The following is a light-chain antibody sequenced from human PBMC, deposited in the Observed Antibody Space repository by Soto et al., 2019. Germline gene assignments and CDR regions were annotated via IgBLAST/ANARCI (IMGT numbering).Light chain of an antibody. V-gene: IGLV2-14*03. CDR3: SSYTSSSTWV. J-gene: IGLJ3*02. Sequence: QSALSQPASVSGSPGQSITISCTGTSSDIGGYNYVSWFQQHPGKAPKLMIYGVSNRPSGVSNRFSGSKSGNTASLTISGLQTEDEADYYCSSYTSSSTWVFGGGTKVTVL. CDR2: GVS. CDR1: SSDIGGYNY.